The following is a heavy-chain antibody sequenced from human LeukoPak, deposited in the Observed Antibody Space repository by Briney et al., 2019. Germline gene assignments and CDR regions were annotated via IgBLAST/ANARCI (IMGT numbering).Heavy chain of an antibody. CDR2: ISGSGTTM. D-gene: IGHD6-19*01. J-gene: IGHJ4*02. CDR1: GFTFSSYE. Sequence: GGSLRLSCAASGFTFSSYEMNWVRQAPGKGLQWVSYISGSGTTMSYADSVKGRFTMSRDNAKNSLYLQLNSLRVEDTAVYYCARVGQWIDYWGQGTLVTVSS. V-gene: IGHV3-48*03. CDR3: ARVGQWIDY.